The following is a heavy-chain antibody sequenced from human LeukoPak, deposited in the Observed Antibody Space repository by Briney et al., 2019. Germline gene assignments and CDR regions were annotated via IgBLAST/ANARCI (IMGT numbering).Heavy chain of an antibody. V-gene: IGHV3-23*01. CDR2: ISGSGGST. J-gene: IGHJ4*02. CDR3: AKGSNYDYFDY. CDR1: GFTFSSYS. D-gene: IGHD3-22*01. Sequence: GGSLRLSCAASGFTFSSYSMNWVRQAPGKGLEWVSAISGSGGSTYYADSVKGRFTISRDNSKNTLYLQMNSLRAEDTAVYYCAKGSNYDYFDYWGQGTLVTVSS.